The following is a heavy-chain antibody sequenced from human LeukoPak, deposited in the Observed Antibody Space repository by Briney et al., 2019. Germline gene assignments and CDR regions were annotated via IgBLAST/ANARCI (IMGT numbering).Heavy chain of an antibody. V-gene: IGHV4-4*02. J-gene: IGHJ4*02. CDR3: ARGCSGGSCYSQFDY. CDR1: GGSISSSNW. Sequence: PSGTLSLTCAVSGGSISSSNWWSWVRRPPGKGLEWIGEIYHSGSTNYNPSLKSRVTISVDKSKNQFSLKLSSVTAADTAVYYCARGCSGGSCYSQFDYWGQGTLVTVSS. CDR2: IYHSGST. D-gene: IGHD2-15*01.